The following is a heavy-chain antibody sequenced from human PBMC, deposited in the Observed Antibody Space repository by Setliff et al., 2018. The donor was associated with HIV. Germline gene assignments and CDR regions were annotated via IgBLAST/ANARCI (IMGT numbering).Heavy chain of an antibody. V-gene: IGHV3-64D*09. Sequence: QPGGSLRLSCVASGFTFSNYGMHWVRQAPGKGLEYVSAISSNGGSTYYADSVKGRFTISRDNSKNTLYLQMSSLRAEDTAVYYCVKDGPELQQAFDIWGQGAMVTVSS. CDR3: VKDGPELQQAFDI. CDR2: ISSNGGST. D-gene: IGHD1-7*01. J-gene: IGHJ3*02. CDR1: GFTFSNYG.